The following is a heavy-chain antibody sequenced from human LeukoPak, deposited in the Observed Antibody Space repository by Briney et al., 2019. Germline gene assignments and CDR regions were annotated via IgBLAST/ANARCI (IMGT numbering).Heavy chain of an antibody. CDR2: IYTSGST. CDR1: GGSISSGSYY. Sequence: SQTLSLTCTVSGGSISSGSYYWSWIRQPAGKGLEWIGRIYTSGSTNYNPSLKSRVTISVDTSKNQFSLKLSSVTAADTAVYYCARGGGYSSSEYYYYYYMDVWGKGTTVIVSS. D-gene: IGHD6-6*01. CDR3: ARGGGYSSSEYYYYYYMDV. V-gene: IGHV4-61*02. J-gene: IGHJ6*03.